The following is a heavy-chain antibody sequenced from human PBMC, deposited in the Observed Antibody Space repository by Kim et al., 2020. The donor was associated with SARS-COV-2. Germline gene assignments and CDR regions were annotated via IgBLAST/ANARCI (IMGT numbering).Heavy chain of an antibody. Sequence: ASVKVSCKASGYTFTGYYMHWVRQAPGQGLEWMGWINPNSGGTNYAQKFQGRVTMTRDTSISTAYMELSRLRSDDTAVYYCARGLRAAAGPEGWFDPWGQGTLVTVSS. CDR2: INPNSGGT. V-gene: IGHV1-2*02. J-gene: IGHJ5*02. CDR3: ARGLRAAAGPEGWFDP. CDR1: GYTFTGYY. D-gene: IGHD6-13*01.